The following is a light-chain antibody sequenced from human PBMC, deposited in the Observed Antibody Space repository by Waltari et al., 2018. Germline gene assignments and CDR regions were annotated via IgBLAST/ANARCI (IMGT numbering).Light chain of an antibody. CDR2: EVS. CDR3: SSYTSSSTLG. Sequence: QSALTQPASVSGSPGQSITISCTGTSSDVGAYNYVSWYQQPPGNAPKLIICEVSNRPAGVSSRFAGSKSGNTASMTICGRQAEDEADYYCSSYTSSSTLGFGGGTKLTVL. J-gene: IGLJ2*01. CDR1: SSDVGAYNY. V-gene: IGLV2-14*01.